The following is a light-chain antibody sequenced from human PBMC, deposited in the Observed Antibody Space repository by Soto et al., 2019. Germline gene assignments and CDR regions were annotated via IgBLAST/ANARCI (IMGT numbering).Light chain of an antibody. J-gene: IGKJ1*01. V-gene: IGKV1-5*01. CDR1: QSISAS. CDR2: DAS. Sequence: DIQMTQSPSTLSASVGDRVTITCRATQSISASLAWYQQKPGEAPTLLIYDASSLESGVPSRFSGGGSETEFTLTISSLQPDDVATYYCQHYNSYSPGTFGQGTKVDIK. CDR3: QHYNSYSPGT.